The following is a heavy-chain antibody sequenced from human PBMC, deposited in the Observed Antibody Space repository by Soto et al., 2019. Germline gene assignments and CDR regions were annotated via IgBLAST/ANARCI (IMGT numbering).Heavy chain of an antibody. J-gene: IGHJ4*02. Sequence: GASAKASCKVSGYTITELSMHWVRQAPGKGLEWMGGFDPEDGETIYAQKFQGRVTMTEDTSTDTAYMELSSLRSEDTAVYYCATDFTAMVNWGQGTLVTVSS. CDR3: ATDFTAMVN. D-gene: IGHD5-18*01. CDR1: GYTITELS. CDR2: FDPEDGET. V-gene: IGHV1-24*01.